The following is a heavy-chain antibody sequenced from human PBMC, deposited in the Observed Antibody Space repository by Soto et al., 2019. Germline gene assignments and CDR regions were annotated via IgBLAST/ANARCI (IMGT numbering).Heavy chain of an antibody. D-gene: IGHD1-7*01. Sequence: VQLLESGGGLVQPGGSLRLSCAASGFTFSSYAMSWVRQAPGKGLEWVSAISGSGGSTYYADSVKGRFTISRDNSKNTLYLQMNSLRAEDTAVYYCAKARDSITGTTDAFDIWGQGTMVTVSS. CDR3: AKARDSITGTTDAFDI. J-gene: IGHJ3*02. V-gene: IGHV3-23*01. CDR2: ISGSGGST. CDR1: GFTFSSYA.